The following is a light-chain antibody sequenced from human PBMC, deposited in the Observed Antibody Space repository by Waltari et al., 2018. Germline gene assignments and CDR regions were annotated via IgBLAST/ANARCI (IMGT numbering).Light chain of an antibody. CDR2: DAS. CDR3: QQYDNLPPYT. CDR1: QDISNF. Sequence: DIQMTQSPSSLSVSVGDRVTITCQASQDISNFLNWYQQKPGKAPKLLIYDASNLETGVPSRFSGSGSGTDFILTISSLQPEDIATYYCQQYDNLPPYTFGQGTKLDIK. V-gene: IGKV1-33*01. J-gene: IGKJ2*01.